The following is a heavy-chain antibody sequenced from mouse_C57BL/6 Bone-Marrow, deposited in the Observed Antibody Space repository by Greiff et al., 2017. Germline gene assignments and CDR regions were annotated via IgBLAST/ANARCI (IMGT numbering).Heavy chain of an antibody. V-gene: IGHV1-59*01. CDR1: GYTFTSYW. D-gene: IGHD3-3*01. CDR2: IDPSASYT. Sequence: QVQLQQPGAELVRPGTSVKLSCTASGYTFTSYWMPWVQQRPGQGLEWIGVIDPSASYTNYTPKFTGTATLTVDTSSSTAYMQLSSLTSEESAGYYCARGVGQGHWGQGTLVTVSA. J-gene: IGHJ3*01. CDR3: ARGVGQGH.